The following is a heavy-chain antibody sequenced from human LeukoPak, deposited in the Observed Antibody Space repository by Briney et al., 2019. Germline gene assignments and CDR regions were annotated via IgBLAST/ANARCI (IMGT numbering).Heavy chain of an antibody. CDR2: INPHSGAA. CDR1: GHTFTENY. CDR3: ARGKSGYSP. Sequence: ASVKVPCKVSGHTFTENYNHWVRQTPGRALEEMGLINPHSGAAKYTQNFQGRVTLTRDTSSSTAYVHLSSLRSDDTAVYYCARGKSGYSPWGQGTPVTVSS. V-gene: IGHV1-2*02. D-gene: IGHD3-22*01. J-gene: IGHJ4*02.